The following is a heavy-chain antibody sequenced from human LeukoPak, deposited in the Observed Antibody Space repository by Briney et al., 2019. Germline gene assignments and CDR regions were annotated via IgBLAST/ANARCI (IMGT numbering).Heavy chain of an antibody. J-gene: IGHJ4*02. CDR3: ARDAASWLRLIDY. V-gene: IGHV1-2*02. CDR2: INSKNGGT. Sequence: ASVKVSCKASGYTFTSYDINWVRQATGQGLEWMGWINSKNGGTNYAQKFQGRVTMTRDRSISTAYMELSSLRSDDTAVYYCARDAASWLRLIDYWGQGTLVTVSS. CDR1: GYTFTSYD. D-gene: IGHD5-12*01.